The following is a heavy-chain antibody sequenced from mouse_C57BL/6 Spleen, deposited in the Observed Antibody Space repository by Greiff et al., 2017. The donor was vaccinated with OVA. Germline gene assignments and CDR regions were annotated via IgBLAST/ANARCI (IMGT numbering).Heavy chain of an antibody. D-gene: IGHD2-5*01. CDR1: GYSITSGYY. Sequence: EVKLLESGPGLVKPSQSLSLTCSVTGYSITSGYYWNWIRQFPGNKLEWMGYISYDGSNNYNPSLKNPISITRDTSKNQFFLKLNSVTTEDTATYYCARVTYSNYWYFDVWGTGTTVTVSS. CDR2: ISYDGSN. CDR3: ARVTYSNYWYFDV. V-gene: IGHV3-6*01. J-gene: IGHJ1*03.